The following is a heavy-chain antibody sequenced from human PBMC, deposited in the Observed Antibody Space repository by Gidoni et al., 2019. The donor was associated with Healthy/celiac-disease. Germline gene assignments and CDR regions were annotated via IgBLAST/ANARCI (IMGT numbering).Heavy chain of an antibody. CDR3: ARVDTAMAQGAY. V-gene: IGHV1-8*01. CDR2: MNPNSRNT. D-gene: IGHD5-18*01. CDR1: GYTFTSYD. Sequence: QVQLVQSGAEVKKPGDSVKVSCKASGYTFTSYDINWVRQATGQGLEWMGWMNPNSRNTGYAQQFQGRVTMTRNTSISTAYMELSSLRSEDTAVYYCARVDTAMAQGAYWGQGTLVTVSS. J-gene: IGHJ4*02.